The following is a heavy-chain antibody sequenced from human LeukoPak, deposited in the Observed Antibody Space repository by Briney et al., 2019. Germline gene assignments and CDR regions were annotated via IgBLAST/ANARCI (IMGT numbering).Heavy chain of an antibody. D-gene: IGHD6-13*01. CDR2: ISSSSSTI. J-gene: IGHJ6*03. Sequence: GGSLRLSCAASGFTFSSYSMNWVRQAPGKGLEWVSYISSSSSTIYYADSVKGRFTISRDNAKNSLYLQMNSLRDEDTAVCYCAMDSSSWAYYYYYMDVWGKGTTVTVSS. CDR1: GFTFSSYS. CDR3: AMDSSSWAYYYYYMDV. V-gene: IGHV3-48*02.